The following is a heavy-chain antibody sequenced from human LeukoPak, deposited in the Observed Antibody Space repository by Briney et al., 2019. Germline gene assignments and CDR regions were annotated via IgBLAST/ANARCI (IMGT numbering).Heavy chain of an antibody. CDR3: GRDALVGYFSYYYMDV. D-gene: IGHD2-15*01. Sequence: SETLSLTCTVSGGSISSHYWTWIRQSPVKGLEWIGDISNNGSTSYNPSLKSRVTISIDTSKNQFSLKLSSVTAADTAVYYCGRDALVGYFSYYYMDVWGKGTTVTVSS. CDR1: GGSISSHY. V-gene: IGHV4-59*11. J-gene: IGHJ6*03. CDR2: ISNNGST.